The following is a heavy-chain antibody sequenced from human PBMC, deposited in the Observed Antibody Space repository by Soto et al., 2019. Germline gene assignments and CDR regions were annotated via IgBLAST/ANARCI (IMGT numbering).Heavy chain of an antibody. CDR2: ISSSGSTI. J-gene: IGHJ6*03. CDR3: ARVKDFWSGYYSPPRNPTPGYYMDV. V-gene: IGHV3-11*01. CDR1: GFTFSDYY. Sequence: GGSLRLSCAASGFTFSDYYMSWIRQAPGKGLEWVSYISSSGSTIYYADSVKGRFTISRDNAKNSLYLQMNSLRAEDTAVYYCARVKDFWSGYYSPPRNPTPGYYMDVWGKGTTVTVSS. D-gene: IGHD3-3*01.